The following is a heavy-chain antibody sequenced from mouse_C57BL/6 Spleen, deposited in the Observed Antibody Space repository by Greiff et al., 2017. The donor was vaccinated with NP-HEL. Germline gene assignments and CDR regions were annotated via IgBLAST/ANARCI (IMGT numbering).Heavy chain of an antibody. CDR1: GFTFSDYY. J-gene: IGHJ2*01. V-gene: IGHV5-16*01. CDR3: ARADSNYLYFDY. CDR2: INYDGSST. D-gene: IGHD2-5*01. Sequence: EVQLKESEGGLVQPGSSMKLSCTASGFTFSDYYMAWVRQVPEKGLEWVANINYDGSSTYYLDSLKSRFIISRDNAKNILYLQMSSLKSEDTATYYCARADSNYLYFDYWGQGTTLTVSS.